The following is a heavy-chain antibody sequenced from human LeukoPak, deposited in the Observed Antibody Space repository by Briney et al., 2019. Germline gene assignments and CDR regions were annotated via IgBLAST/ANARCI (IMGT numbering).Heavy chain of an antibody. J-gene: IGHJ3*01. CDR1: GFTFSSYN. Sequence: GGSLRLSCAASGFTFSSYNMNWVRQAPGKGLEWVSSISSGSSYIYYADSVRGRFTISTDNAKNSLYLQMNSLRAEDTALYYCARYGGNAFDVWGQGTMVTVSS. CDR3: ARYGGNAFDV. V-gene: IGHV3-21*01. D-gene: IGHD4/OR15-4a*01. CDR2: ISSGSSYI.